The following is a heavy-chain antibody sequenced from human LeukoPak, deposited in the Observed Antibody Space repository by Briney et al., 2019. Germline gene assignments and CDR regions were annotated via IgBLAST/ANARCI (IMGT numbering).Heavy chain of an antibody. V-gene: IGHV4-4*02. J-gene: IGHJ6*02. CDR2: IHHSGPT. CDR3: ARDRDGMEV. CDR1: GDSISNTNW. Sequence: SETLSLTCAVSGDSISNTNWWTWVREPPGKGLEWIGAIHHSGPTYYDSSLKSRVTISIDKSKNQFSLRLTSVTAADTAIYYCARDRDGMEVWGQGTTVT.